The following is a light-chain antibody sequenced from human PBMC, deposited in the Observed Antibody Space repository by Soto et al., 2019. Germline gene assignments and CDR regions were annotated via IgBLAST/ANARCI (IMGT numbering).Light chain of an antibody. CDR2: EVS. V-gene: IGLV2-14*01. J-gene: IGLJ1*01. Sequence: QSSLPHPASVSWSPGHSIAISCTGTSSGVGGYNYVSWYQQHPGKAPKLIIYEVSNRPSGVSHRFSGSKSGNTASLTISGLPAEDEDDYYCNSYTISSAPFAFGTGTKVTGL. CDR3: NSYTISSAPFA. CDR1: SSGVGGYNY.